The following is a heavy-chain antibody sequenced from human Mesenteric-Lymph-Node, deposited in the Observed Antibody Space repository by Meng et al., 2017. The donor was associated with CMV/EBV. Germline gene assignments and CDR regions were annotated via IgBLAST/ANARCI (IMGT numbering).Heavy chain of an antibody. Sequence: SDTLSLTCSVSGGSISRHYWIWIRQPPGKGLEWIGDIYYSGSTNYNPSLKSRVTISVDTSKNQFSLKLSSVTAADTAVYYCARVSRGIGGGTYSFDYWGQGTLVTVSS. V-gene: IGHV4-59*11. D-gene: IGHD3-16*01. CDR3: ARVSRGIGGGTYSFDY. CDR2: IYYSGST. CDR1: GGSISRHY. J-gene: IGHJ4*02.